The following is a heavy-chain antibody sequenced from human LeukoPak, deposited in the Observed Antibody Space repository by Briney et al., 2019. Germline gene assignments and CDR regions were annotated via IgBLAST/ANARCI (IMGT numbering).Heavy chain of an antibody. Sequence: SETLSLTCSVSGASISHYYWSWIRQTPEKGLEWMGHIHTSGGSSPYPSLKSRLTMSIETSRNQFSLKLTSVTAADTAVYFCARLGSYHDFWGQGALVTVSS. CDR3: ARLGSYHDF. D-gene: IGHD1-26*01. CDR2: IHTSGGS. CDR1: GASISHYY. J-gene: IGHJ4*02. V-gene: IGHV4-4*09.